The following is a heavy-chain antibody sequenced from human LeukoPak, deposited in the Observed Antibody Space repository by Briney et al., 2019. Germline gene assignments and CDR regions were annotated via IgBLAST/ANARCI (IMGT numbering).Heavy chain of an antibody. J-gene: IGHJ4*02. CDR1: GFTFSSYG. CDR2: IWYDGSNK. CDR3: AREGYYDSSGSRAVYFDY. Sequence: GGSLRLSCAASGFTFSSYGMHWVRQAPGKGLEWVAVIWYDGSNKYYADSVKGRFTISRDNSKNTLYLQMNSLRAEDTAVYYRAREGYYDSSGSRAVYFDYWGQGTLVTVSS. V-gene: IGHV3-33*01. D-gene: IGHD3-22*01.